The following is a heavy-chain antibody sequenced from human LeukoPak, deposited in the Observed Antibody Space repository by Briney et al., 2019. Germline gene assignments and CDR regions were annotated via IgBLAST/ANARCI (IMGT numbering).Heavy chain of an antibody. Sequence: GGSLRLSCAASGFTFSSYGMHWVRQAPGKGLEWVAVIWYDGSNKYYADSVKGRFTISRDNSKNTLYLQMNGLRAEDTAVYYCARDQGGGRYYYGMDVWGQGTTVTVSS. V-gene: IGHV3-33*01. D-gene: IGHD3-16*01. CDR3: ARDQGGGRYYYGMDV. CDR2: IWYDGSNK. J-gene: IGHJ6*02. CDR1: GFTFSSYG.